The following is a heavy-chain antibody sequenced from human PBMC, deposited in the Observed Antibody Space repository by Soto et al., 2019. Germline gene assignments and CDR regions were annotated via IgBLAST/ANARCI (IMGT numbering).Heavy chain of an antibody. Sequence: GGSLRLSCAASGFTFSSYAMSWVRQAPGKGLEWVSAISGSGGSTYYADSVKGWFTISRDNSKNTLYLQMNSLRAEDTAVYYCAKDSRIAARPRYYYGMDVWGQGTTVTVSS. CDR2: ISGSGGST. CDR1: GFTFSSYA. CDR3: AKDSRIAARPRYYYGMDV. V-gene: IGHV3-23*01. D-gene: IGHD6-6*01. J-gene: IGHJ6*02.